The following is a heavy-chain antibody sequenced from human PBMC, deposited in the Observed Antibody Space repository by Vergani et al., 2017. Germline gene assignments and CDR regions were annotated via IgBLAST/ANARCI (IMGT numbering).Heavy chain of an antibody. CDR2: IYSGGST. CDR3: ATGYSGYGY. CDR1: GFTFDDYA. J-gene: IGHJ4*02. D-gene: IGHD5-12*01. Sequence: EVQLVESGGGLVQPGRSLRLSCAASGFTFDDYAMHWVRQAPGKGLEWVSGIYSGGSTYYADSVKGRFTISRDNSKNTLYLQMNSLRAEDTAVYYCATGYSGYGYWGQGTLVTVSS. V-gene: IGHV3-66*01.